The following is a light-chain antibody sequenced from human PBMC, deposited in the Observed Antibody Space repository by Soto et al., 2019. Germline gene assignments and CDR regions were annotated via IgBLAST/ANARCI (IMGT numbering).Light chain of an antibody. Sequence: IRMNHSPSTLSANKGERVTITCRANQSVNIWLAWYQQKPGQAPKLLIQKASTLQSGVPSRFSGGGSGTDFTLTISNLQPEDFATYYCQQYDGSSRTFG. V-gene: IGKV1-5*03. CDR3: QQYDGSSRT. CDR2: KAS. J-gene: IGKJ1*01. CDR1: QSVNIW.